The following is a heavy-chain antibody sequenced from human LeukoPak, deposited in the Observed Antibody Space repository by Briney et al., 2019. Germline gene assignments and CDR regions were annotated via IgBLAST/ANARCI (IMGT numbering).Heavy chain of an antibody. Sequence: PGGSLRLSCTASGFPFSDYSMNWVRQAPGKGLEWISYIGISSGNTKYADSVKGRFTISADNARNSLYLQMNSLRVEDTAVYYCARDRNYAFDNWGQGTLVSVSS. CDR2: IGISSGNT. J-gene: IGHJ4*02. CDR1: GFPFSDYS. V-gene: IGHV3-48*04. D-gene: IGHD1-7*01. CDR3: ARDRNYAFDN.